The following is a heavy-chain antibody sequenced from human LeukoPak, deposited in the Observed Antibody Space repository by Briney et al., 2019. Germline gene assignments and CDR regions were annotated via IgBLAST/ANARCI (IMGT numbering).Heavy chain of an antibody. J-gene: IGHJ4*02. V-gene: IGHV3-30*02. Sequence: GGSLRLSCAASGFTFSSYGMHWVRQAPGKGLDWVAFIRYDGSNGYYADSVKGRFIISRDNSKNTLYPQLNSLRPEDTAVYYCARETVGATSYWGQGTLVTVSS. CDR3: ARETVGATSY. CDR2: IRYDGSNG. D-gene: IGHD1-26*01. CDR1: GFTFSSYG.